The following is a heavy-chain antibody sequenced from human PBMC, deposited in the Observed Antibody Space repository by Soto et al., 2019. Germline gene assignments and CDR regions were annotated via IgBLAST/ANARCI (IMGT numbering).Heavy chain of an antibody. Sequence: ASVKVSCKASGYTFTSYDINWGRQATGQGLEWMGWMNPNSGNTGYAQKFQGRVTMTRNTSISTAYMELSSLRSEDTAVYYCPREAYDFWSCFLWFGPLGQGTLVPVSS. J-gene: IGHJ5*02. CDR3: PREAYDFWSCFLWFGP. CDR2: MNPNSGNT. CDR1: GYTFTSYD. D-gene: IGHD3-3*01. V-gene: IGHV1-8*01.